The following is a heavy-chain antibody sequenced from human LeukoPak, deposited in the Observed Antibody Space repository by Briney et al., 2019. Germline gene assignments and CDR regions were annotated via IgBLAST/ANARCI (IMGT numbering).Heavy chain of an antibody. CDR1: GYTFTSYY. D-gene: IGHD2-15*01. V-gene: IGHV1-46*01. CDR2: INPSGGST. CDR3: ARFRSGGTCYSCGFDI. Sequence: ASVKVSCKASGYTFTSYYIHWVRQAPGQGLEWVGIINPSGGSTSYAQKFQGRVTMTRDTSTSTVYMDLSSLRSEDTAVYYCARFRSGGTCYSCGFDIWGQGTMVTVSS. J-gene: IGHJ3*02.